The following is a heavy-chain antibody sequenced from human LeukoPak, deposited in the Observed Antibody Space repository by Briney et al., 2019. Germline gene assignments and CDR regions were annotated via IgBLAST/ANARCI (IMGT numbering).Heavy chain of an antibody. Sequence: GESLKISCKGSGYSFTNYWIGWVRQMPGKGLEWMGIIYPGDSDTRYSPSFQGQVTISADKSISTAYLHWRSLKASDTAMYYCARRQASCTNGVCYTLYGMDVWGQGTTVTVSS. CDR1: GYSFTNYW. V-gene: IGHV5-51*01. CDR3: ARRQASCTNGVCYTLYGMDV. CDR2: IYPGDSDT. J-gene: IGHJ6*02. D-gene: IGHD2-8*01.